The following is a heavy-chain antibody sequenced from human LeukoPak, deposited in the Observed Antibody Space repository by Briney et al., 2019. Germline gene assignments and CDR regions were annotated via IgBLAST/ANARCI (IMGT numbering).Heavy chain of an antibody. Sequence: SETLSLTCTVSGGSISSYYWSWIRQPPGKGLEWIGYIYYSGSTNYNPSLKSRVTISVDTSKNQFSLQLTSVTAADTAVYYCARGHDYYRSGRQSWFDPWGQGTLVTVSS. V-gene: IGHV4-59*01. CDR1: GGSISSYY. CDR2: IYYSGST. D-gene: IGHD3-10*01. CDR3: ARGHDYYRSGRQSWFDP. J-gene: IGHJ5*02.